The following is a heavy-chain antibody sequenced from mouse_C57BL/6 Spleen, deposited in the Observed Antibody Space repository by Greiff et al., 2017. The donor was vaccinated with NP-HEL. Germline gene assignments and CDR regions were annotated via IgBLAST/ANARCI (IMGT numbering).Heavy chain of an antibody. CDR2: INPNNGGT. CDR1: GYTFTDYN. D-gene: IGHD2-1*01. CDR3: ANLLWSRTYYAMDY. J-gene: IGHJ4*01. Sequence: EVQLQQSGPELVKPGASVKMSCKASGYTFTDYNMHWVKQSHGKSLEWIGYINPNNGGTSYNQKFKGKATLTVNKSSSTAYMELRSLTSEDSAVYYCANLLWSRTYYAMDYWGQGTSVTVSS. V-gene: IGHV1-22*01.